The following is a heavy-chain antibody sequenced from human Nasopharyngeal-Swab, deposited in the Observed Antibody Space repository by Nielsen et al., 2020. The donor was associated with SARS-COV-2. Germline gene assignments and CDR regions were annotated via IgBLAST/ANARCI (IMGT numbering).Heavy chain of an antibody. D-gene: IGHD3-3*01. Sequence: ESLNISCASSGLTFNNYNFNWVRQAPVQVLEWVSSISMRSSYIYFADSVKGRFTISRDNAKNSLYLQMNSLRAEDTAVYYCARDGLDYDFWSAYFMDVWGQGTTVTVSS. CDR1: GLTFNNYN. J-gene: IGHJ6*01. CDR3: ARDGLDYDFWSAYFMDV. V-gene: IGHV3-21*01. CDR2: ISMRSSYI.